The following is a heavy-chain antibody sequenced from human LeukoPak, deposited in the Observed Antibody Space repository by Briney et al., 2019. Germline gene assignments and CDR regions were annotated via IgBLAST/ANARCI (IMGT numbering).Heavy chain of an antibody. Sequence: GGSLRLSCAASGFTFSSYAMTWVGQAPGKGLEGVSAISGSGGGTYYADSVKGRFTISRDNSKNTLYLQMNSLRAEDTAVYYCAKERSFGTWLGDYLGQGALVTVSS. J-gene: IGHJ4*02. CDR3: AKERSFGTWLGDY. D-gene: IGHD2/OR15-2a*01. CDR2: ISGSGGGT. V-gene: IGHV3-23*01. CDR1: GFTFSSYA.